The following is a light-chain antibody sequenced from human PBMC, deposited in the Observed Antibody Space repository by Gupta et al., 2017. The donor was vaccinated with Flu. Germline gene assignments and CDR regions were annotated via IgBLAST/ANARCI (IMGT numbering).Light chain of an antibody. CDR2: AAS. CDR1: QSISSY. J-gene: IGKJ1*01. V-gene: IGKV1-39*01. CDR3: QRCASTPWT. Sequence: DIQMTQSPSSLSASVGDRVTITCRASQSISSYLNWYQQKPGKAPKLLIYAASSLQSGVRSRHSHCGSRRDFTVTMRSLQREDFATYFCQRCASTPWTFGPGTKVEIK.